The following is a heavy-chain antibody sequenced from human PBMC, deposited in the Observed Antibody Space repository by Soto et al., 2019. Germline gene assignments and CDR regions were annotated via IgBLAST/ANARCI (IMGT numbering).Heavy chain of an antibody. CDR3: ARIYCSRCSCDSWLGP. D-gene: IGHD2-2*01. CDR1: GYTFTTFW. V-gene: IGHV5-10-1*01. CDR2: IATRDAYI. J-gene: IGHJ5*02. Sequence: GQSLKISSTLFGYTFTTFWFSWARQMPGRGLRWMGRIATRDAYITYSPSFQGHVTISADQSITNVYLQSASLKAYDTAMYYCARIYCSRCSCDSWLGPWGQGTLVT.